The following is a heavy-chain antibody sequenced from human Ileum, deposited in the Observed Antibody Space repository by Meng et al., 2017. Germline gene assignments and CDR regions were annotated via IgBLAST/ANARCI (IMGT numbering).Heavy chain of an antibody. J-gene: IGHJ4*02. CDR2: INPGGGTT. Sequence: QVRLVQSGTEVKKPGVSVKISCETSGFTLTRDYMHWVRQAPGQAPEWMGLINPGGGTTRYAQKFQGRVIMTRDTSTSTVYVELSGLRSDDTAVYYCAKAYTSSSPFDYWGQGTLVTVSS. D-gene: IGHD3-10*01. CDR3: AKAYTSSSPFDY. V-gene: IGHV1-46*01. CDR1: GFTLTRDY.